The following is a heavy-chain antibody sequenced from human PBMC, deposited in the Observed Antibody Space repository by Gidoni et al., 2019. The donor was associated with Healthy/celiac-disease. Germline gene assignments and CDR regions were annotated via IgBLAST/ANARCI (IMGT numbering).Heavy chain of an antibody. CDR1: GGSISSSSYY. V-gene: IGHV4-39*01. J-gene: IGHJ6*02. CDR3: ARPLFGAAAGNGMDV. D-gene: IGHD6-13*01. CDR2: IYYSGST. Sequence: QLQLQESGPGLVKPSETLSLTCTVSGGSISSSSYYWGWIRQPPGKGLEWIGSIYYSGSTYYNPSLKSRVTISVDTSKNQFSLKLSSVTAADTAVYYCARPLFGAAAGNGMDVWGQGTTVTVSS.